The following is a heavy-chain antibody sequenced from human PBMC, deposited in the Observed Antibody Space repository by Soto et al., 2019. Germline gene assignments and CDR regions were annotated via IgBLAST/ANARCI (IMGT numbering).Heavy chain of an antibody. J-gene: IGHJ5*02. D-gene: IGHD6-6*01. Sequence: SETLSLTCAVSGGSISSGGYSWSWIRQPPGKGLEWIGYIYHSGSTYYNPSLKSRVTISVDRSKNQFSLKLSSVTAADTAVYYCARAEGIAARPGWFDPWGQGTLVTVSS. CDR2: IYHSGST. CDR1: GGSISSGGYS. CDR3: ARAEGIAARPGWFDP. V-gene: IGHV4-30-2*01.